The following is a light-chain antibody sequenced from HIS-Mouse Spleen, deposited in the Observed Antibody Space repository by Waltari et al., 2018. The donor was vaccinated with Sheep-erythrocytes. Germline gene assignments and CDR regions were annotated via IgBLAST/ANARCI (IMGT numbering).Light chain of an antibody. V-gene: IGLV3-1*01. Sequence: SYELTQPPSVSVSPGQTASITCSGDKLGDKYAYWYQQKPGQSPVLVIYQDSKRPSGSPGRCSGANAGNTATLTISGTQAMDEADYYCQAWDSSTAVFGGGTKLTVL. CDR1: KLGDKY. CDR2: QDS. CDR3: QAWDSSTAV. J-gene: IGLJ2*01.